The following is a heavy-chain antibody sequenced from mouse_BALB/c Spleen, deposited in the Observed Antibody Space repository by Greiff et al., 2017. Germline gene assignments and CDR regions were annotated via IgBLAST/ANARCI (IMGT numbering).Heavy chain of an antibody. CDR3: ALYGNSHAMDY. CDR1: GFTFSSYA. D-gene: IGHD2-1*01. J-gene: IGHJ4*01. CDR2: ISSGGSYT. Sequence: DVHLVESGGGLVKPGGSLKLSCAASGFTFSSYAMSWVRQSPEKRLEWVAEISSGGSYTYYPDTVTGRFTISRDNAKNTLYLEMSSLRSEDTAMYYCALYGNSHAMDYWGQGTSVTVSS. V-gene: IGHV5-9-4*01.